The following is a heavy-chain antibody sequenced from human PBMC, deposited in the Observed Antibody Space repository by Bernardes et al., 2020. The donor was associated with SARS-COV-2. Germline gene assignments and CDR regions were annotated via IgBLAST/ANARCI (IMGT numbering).Heavy chain of an antibody. CDR2: ICSSSSTI. J-gene: IGHJ6*02. D-gene: IGHD2-15*01. CDR1: GFTFRSYS. Sequence: GGSLRLSCAASGFTFRSYSVNWVRHAPGKGLEWVLYICSSSSTIHHADSVKGRLTISRDHAKNTLSLQMNSLRAEDTAVYYCARGWWYVWRQGTTVTVSS. CDR3: ARGWWYV. V-gene: IGHV3-48*01.